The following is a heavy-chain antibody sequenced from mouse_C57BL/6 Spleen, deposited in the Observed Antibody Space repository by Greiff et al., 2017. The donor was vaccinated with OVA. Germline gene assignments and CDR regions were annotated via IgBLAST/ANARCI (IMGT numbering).Heavy chain of an antibody. CDR3: ARGGITTVVDYYDY. V-gene: IGHV1-54*01. CDR2: INPGSGGT. CDR1: GYAFTNYL. J-gene: IGHJ2*01. Sequence: QVQLQQSGAELVRPGTSVKVSCKASGYAFTNYLIEWVKQRPGQGLEWIGVINPGSGGTNYNEKFKGKATLTADKSSSTAYMQLSSLTSDDSAVYFCARGGITTVVDYYDYWGQGTTLTVSS. D-gene: IGHD1-1*01.